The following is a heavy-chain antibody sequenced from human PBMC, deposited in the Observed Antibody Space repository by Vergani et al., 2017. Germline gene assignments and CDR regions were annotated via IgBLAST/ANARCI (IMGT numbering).Heavy chain of an antibody. Sequence: VQLVESGGVVVQPGGSLGLSCTPSSFKLGDYGMHWVRQAPGRGLEWVSMTWYEGNNNYYADSVKGRFTISKDISKNTLYLQMNSLRGDDTAVYYCARETRDTPSSLEYWGQGTLVTGSS. CDR1: SFKLGDYG. V-gene: IGHV3-33*01. CDR2: TWYEGNNN. D-gene: IGHD5-24*01. J-gene: IGHJ4*02. CDR3: ARETRDTPSSLEY.